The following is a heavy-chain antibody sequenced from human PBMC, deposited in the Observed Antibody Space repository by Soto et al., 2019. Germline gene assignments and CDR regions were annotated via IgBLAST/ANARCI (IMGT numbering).Heavy chain of an antibody. J-gene: IGHJ6*03. CDR3: ARDRNYVYYYYYYYMDV. Sequence: GGSLRLSCAASGFTFSSYWMSWVRQAPGKGLEWVANIKQDGSEKYYVDSVKGRFTISRDNAKNSLYLQMNSLIAEDTAVYYCARDRNYVYYYYYYYMDVWGKGTTVTVSS. CDR1: GFTFSSYW. D-gene: IGHD1-7*01. V-gene: IGHV3-7*01. CDR2: IKQDGSEK.